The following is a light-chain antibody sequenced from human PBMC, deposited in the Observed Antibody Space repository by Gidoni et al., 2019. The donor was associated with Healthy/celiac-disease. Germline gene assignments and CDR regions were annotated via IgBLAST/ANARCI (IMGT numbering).Light chain of an antibody. J-gene: IGKJ1*01. CDR2: LGS. CDR3: MQALQTPWT. V-gene: IGKV2-28*01. Sequence: IVMTQSPLSLPVTPGEPASISCRSRQSLLHRNRYNYLDWYLQNTGQSPQLLIVLGSNRASGVPDRFSGSGSGTDFTLKISRVEAEDVGVYYCMQALQTPWTFGQGTKVEIK. CDR1: QSLLHRNRYNY.